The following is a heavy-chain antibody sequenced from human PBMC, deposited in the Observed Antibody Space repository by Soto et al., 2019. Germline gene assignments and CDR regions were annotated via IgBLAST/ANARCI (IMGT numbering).Heavy chain of an antibody. CDR3: ASYVVVAELDY. V-gene: IGHV3-53*04. Sequence: EVKLVESGGGFVQPGGSLRLSGAASGFTVSSNYMSWVRQAPGKGLEWVSVIYNGGSTYSADSVKGRFSISRHNSKNTLYLQMNSLRAEDTAVYYCASYVVVAELDYWGQGTLVTVSS. CDR1: GFTVSSNY. CDR2: IYNGGST. D-gene: IGHD2-15*01. J-gene: IGHJ4*02.